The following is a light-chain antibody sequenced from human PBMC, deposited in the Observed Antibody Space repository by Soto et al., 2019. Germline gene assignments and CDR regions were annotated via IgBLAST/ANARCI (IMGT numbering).Light chain of an antibody. CDR3: KSYTTTSPYV. CDR2: DVS. V-gene: IGLV2-14*01. J-gene: IGLJ1*01. CDR1: SSDVGAYKY. Sequence: QSALTQPASVSGSPGQSIAISCTGTSSDVGAYKYVSWYQQPPGKAPKLMIYDVSNRPSGVSDRFPGSKSGNTAYLTISGLQTEDEADYYCKSYTTTSPYVFGTGTKVTVL.